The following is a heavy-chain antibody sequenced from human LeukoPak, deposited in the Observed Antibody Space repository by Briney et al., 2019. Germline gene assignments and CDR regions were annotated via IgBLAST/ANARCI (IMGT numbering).Heavy chain of an antibody. Sequence: ASVKVSCKASEYTFTIYDINWVRQATGQGLEWMGWMNPDSGNTGFAQKFQGRVTMTRNTSITTAYMELSSLRSEDTAVYYCAVHLPGDYLDRWGQGTLVTVSS. CDR2: MNPDSGNT. CDR1: EYTFTIYD. CDR3: AVHLPGDYLDR. V-gene: IGHV1-8*01. J-gene: IGHJ4*02.